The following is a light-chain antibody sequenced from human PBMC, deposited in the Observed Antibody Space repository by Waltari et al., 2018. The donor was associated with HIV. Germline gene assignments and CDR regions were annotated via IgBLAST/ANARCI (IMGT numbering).Light chain of an antibody. J-gene: IGLJ2*01. V-gene: IGLV3-1*01. Sequence: SYEVTQPPSVAVSPGQPASIPCSGYELGDKYTCWYQQKPGQSPLLVIYQDDKRPSGIPARFSASSSGHTATLTISGTLPMDEADYYCQAWGSTTSGVFGRGTKLTVL. CDR1: ELGDKY. CDR2: QDD. CDR3: QAWGSTTSGV.